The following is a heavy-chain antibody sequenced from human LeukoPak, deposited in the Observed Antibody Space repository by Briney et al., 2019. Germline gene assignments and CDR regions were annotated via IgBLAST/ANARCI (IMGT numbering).Heavy chain of an antibody. V-gene: IGHV5-10-1*01. D-gene: IGHD3-16*01. J-gene: IGHJ3*02. Sequence: GESLKISCKGSGYSFTNYWISWVRQMPGKGLEWMGRIDPSDSYTNYSPSFQGHLTISADKSISTAYLQWSSLKAPDTAMYYCARALRITFGGGRGAFDIWGQGTMVTVSS. CDR1: GYSFTNYW. CDR3: ARALRITFGGGRGAFDI. CDR2: IDPSDSYT.